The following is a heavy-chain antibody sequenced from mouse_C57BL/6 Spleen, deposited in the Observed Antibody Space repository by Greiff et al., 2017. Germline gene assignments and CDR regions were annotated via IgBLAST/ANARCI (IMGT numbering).Heavy chain of an antibody. CDR3: ARKQSNYDAMDY. Sequence: QVQLQQPGAELVRPGTSVKLSCKASGYTFTSYWMHWVKQRPGQGLEWIGVIDPSDSYTNYNQKFKGKATLTVDTSSSTAYMQLSSLTSEDSAVYYCARKQSNYDAMDYWGQGTSVTVSS. V-gene: IGHV1-59*01. CDR2: IDPSDSYT. J-gene: IGHJ4*01. D-gene: IGHD2-5*01. CDR1: GYTFTSYW.